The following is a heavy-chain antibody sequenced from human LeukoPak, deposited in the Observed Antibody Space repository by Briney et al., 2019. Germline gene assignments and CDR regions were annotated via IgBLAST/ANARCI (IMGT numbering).Heavy chain of an antibody. Sequence: GGSLRLSCAASGFTVSSNYMSWVRQAPGKGLEWVSVIYSGGSTYYADSVKGRFTISRDNSKNTLYLQMNSLRPEDTAVYYCARRIVGAYHDYWGQGTLVTVSS. D-gene: IGHD1-26*01. V-gene: IGHV3-66*04. CDR3: ARRIVGAYHDY. CDR2: IYSGGST. CDR1: GFTVSSNY. J-gene: IGHJ4*02.